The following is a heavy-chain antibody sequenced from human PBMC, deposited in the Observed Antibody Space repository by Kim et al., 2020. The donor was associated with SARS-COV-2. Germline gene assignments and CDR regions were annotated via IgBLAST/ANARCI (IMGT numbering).Heavy chain of an antibody. CDR2: IYHSGST. Sequence: SETLSLTCTVSGYSISSGYYWGWIRQPPGKGLEWIGSIYHSGSTYYNPSLKSRVTISVDTSKNQFSLKLSSVTAADTAVYYCARDPPPRLVRGETEWFDPWGQGTLVTVSS. D-gene: IGHD3-10*01. V-gene: IGHV4-38-2*02. CDR1: GYSISSGYY. CDR3: ARDPPPRLVRGETEWFDP. J-gene: IGHJ5*02.